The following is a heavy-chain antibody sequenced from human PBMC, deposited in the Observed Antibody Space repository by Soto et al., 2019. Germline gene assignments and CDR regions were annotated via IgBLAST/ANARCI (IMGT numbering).Heavy chain of an antibody. J-gene: IGHJ4*02. CDR3: ARSYGSSSEGGRLGELSS. V-gene: IGHV4-59*01. CDR2: IYYSGRT. D-gene: IGHD3-16*02. Sequence: SETLSLTCTVSGGSISRYYWSWIRQPPGKGLEWIGYIYYSGRTNYNPSLKSRVSISVDTSQNQFSLKLSSVTAADTAVYYCARSYGSSSEGGRLGELSSWGQGTLVTVSS. CDR1: GGSISRYY.